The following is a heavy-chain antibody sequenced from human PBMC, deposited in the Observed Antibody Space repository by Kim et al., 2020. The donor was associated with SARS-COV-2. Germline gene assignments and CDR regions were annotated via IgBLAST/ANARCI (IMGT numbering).Heavy chain of an antibody. Sequence: SETLSLTCAAYGGSFSGYYWSWIRQPPGKGLEWIGEINHSGSTNYTPSLKSRVTISVDTSKNQFSLKLSSVTAADTAVYYCARKYSLAAAGSGYFDYWGQGTLVTVSS. CDR1: GGSFSGYY. D-gene: IGHD6-13*01. CDR3: ARKYSLAAAGSGYFDY. J-gene: IGHJ4*02. V-gene: IGHV4-34*01. CDR2: INHSGST.